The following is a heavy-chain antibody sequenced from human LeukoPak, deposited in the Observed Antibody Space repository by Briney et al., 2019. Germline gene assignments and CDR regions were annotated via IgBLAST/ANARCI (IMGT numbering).Heavy chain of an antibody. CDR1: GFTFSRYS. J-gene: IGHJ4*02. CDR3: AKDPRTGAVTGISYFDY. D-gene: IGHD6-19*01. Sequence: GGSLRLSCAASGFTFSRYSMNWVRQAPGKGLEWVSSISISSNYIYYTDSVKGRFTISRDNAKNSLYLQMNSLRAEDTAVYYCAKDPRTGAVTGISYFDYWGQGTLVTVSS. CDR2: ISISSNYI. V-gene: IGHV3-21*01.